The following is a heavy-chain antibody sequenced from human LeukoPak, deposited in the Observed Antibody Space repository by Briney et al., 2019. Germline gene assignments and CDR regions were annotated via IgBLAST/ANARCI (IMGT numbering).Heavy chain of an antibody. J-gene: IGHJ4*02. V-gene: IGHV3-11*03. CDR1: GFTFSDYY. CDR3: ARMMVRGPFDY. CDR2: ISSSSSYT. Sequence: GGSLRLSCAASGFTFSDYYMSWIRQAPGKGLEWVSYISSSSSYTNYADSVKGRFTISRDNAKNSLYLHMNSLRAEDTAVYYCARMMVRGPFDYWGQGTLVTVSS. D-gene: IGHD3-10*01.